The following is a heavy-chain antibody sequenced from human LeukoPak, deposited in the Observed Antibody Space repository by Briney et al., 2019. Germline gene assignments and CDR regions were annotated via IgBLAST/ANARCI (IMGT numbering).Heavy chain of an antibody. CDR1: GFAFSSHA. D-gene: IGHD3-3*01. CDR3: AKVGFSEMEWLLYSDH. Sequence: GGSLRLSCAASGFAFSSHAMCRARQAPGKGLEWVSSIDISGGSTYYADSAEGRFTISRDNSKNTLYLQMNSLRAEDTAVYYCAKVGFSEMEWLLYSDHWGQGTLVTVSS. CDR2: IDISGGST. V-gene: IGHV3-23*01. J-gene: IGHJ4*02.